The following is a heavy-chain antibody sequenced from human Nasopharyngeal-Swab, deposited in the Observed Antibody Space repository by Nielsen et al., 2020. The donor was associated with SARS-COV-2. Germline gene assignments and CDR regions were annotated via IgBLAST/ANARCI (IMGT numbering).Heavy chain of an antibody. J-gene: IGHJ5*02. CDR3: VRRSDLFASRGYS. CDR2: IEDNGNT. D-gene: IGHD3-22*01. Sequence: SETLSLTCTVAGDSIADSTFYWGWIRQPPGKGLEGIGNIEDNGNTYQNPSLKSRVSISVDTSKNQFSLKLTSVTAADTAVYYCVRRSDLFASRGYSLGQGTLVTVSS. V-gene: IGHV4-39*01. CDR1: GDSIADSTFY.